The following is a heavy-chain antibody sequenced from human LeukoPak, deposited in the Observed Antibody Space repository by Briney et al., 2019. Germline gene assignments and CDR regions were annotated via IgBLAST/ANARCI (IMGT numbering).Heavy chain of an antibody. V-gene: IGHV4-39*01. J-gene: IGHJ5*02. Sequence: PSETLSLTCIASGDSISNSGWSWGWIRQPPGKGLEGIGTMPYDENVADNEIPSYNPSLKSRGSISADTSKNQLSLKVNSVTAADTASYYCARLTLTGVGGRGWFDAWGQGTLVIVSS. CDR2: MPYDENVADNEIP. D-gene: IGHD3-3*01. CDR3: ARLTLTGVGGRGWFDA. CDR1: GDSISNSGWS.